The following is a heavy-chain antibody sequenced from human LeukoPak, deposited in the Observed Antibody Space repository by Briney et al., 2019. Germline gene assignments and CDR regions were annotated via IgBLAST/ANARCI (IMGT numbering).Heavy chain of an antibody. CDR3: ARVPPFLIPSRGIAVADDYFDY. J-gene: IGHJ4*02. CDR2: INHSGST. Sequence: KTGGSLRLSCAASGFTVSSNYMSWIRQPPGKGLEWIGEINHSGSTNYNPSLKSRVTISVDTSKNQFSLKLSSVTAADTAVYYCARVPPFLIPSRGIAVADDYFDYWGQGTLVTVSS. CDR1: GFTVSSNY. V-gene: IGHV4-34*01. D-gene: IGHD6-19*01.